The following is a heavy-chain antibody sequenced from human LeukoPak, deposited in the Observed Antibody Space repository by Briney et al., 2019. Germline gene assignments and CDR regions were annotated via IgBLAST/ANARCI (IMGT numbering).Heavy chain of an antibody. CDR1: GFTFSSYG. Sequence: GGSLRLSCAASGFTFSSYGMHWVRQAPGKGLEWVAVISYDGSNKYYADSVKGRFTISRDNSKNTLYLQMNSLRAEDTAVYYCARALTTVTNYWFDPWGQGTLVTVSS. V-gene: IGHV3-30*03. CDR3: ARALTTVTNYWFDP. J-gene: IGHJ5*02. CDR2: ISYDGSNK. D-gene: IGHD4-11*01.